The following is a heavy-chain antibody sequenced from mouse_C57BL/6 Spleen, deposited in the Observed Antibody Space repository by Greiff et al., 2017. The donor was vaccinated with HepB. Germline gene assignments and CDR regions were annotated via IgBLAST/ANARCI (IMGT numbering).Heavy chain of an antibody. J-gene: IGHJ2*01. V-gene: IGHV14-4*01. D-gene: IGHD4-1*01. CDR2: IDPENGDT. CDR1: GFNIKDDY. Sequence: EVQLQQSGAELVRPGASVKLSCTASGFNIKDDYMHWVKQRPEQGLEWIGWIDPENGDTEYASKFQGKATITADTSSNTAYLQLSSLTSEDTAVYYWTASELTGTFDYWGQGTTLTVSS. CDR3: TASELTGTFDY.